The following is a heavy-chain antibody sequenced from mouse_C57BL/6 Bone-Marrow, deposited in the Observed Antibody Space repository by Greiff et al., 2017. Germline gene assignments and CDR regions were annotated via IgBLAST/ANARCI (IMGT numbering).Heavy chain of an antibody. CDR1: YTFSRRVH. V-gene: IGHV1-87*01. D-gene: IGHD2-3*01. CDR3: SEESAGYYCASYESFAY. J-gene: IGHJ3*01. CDR2: GQGLAWIG. Sequence: QVHVKQSGPELARPWASVKISCQAFYTFSRRVHFAIRDTNYWTQWVKQRPGQGLAWIGAIYPGNGDTSYNQKFKGKSTLTADKSSSTAYKHLSSMTSEESAGYYCASYESFAYWGQGTLVTVSA.